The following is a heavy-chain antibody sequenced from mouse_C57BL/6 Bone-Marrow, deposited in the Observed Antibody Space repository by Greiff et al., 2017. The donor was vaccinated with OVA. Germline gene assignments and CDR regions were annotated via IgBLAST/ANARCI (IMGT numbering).Heavy chain of an antibody. V-gene: IGHV1-82*01. CDR3: AREGGFPYFGC. CDR2: IYPGDGDT. Sequence: QVQLKQSGPELVKPGASVKISCKASGYAFTSSWMNWVKQRPGKGLEWIGRIYPGDGDTNYNGKFKGKATLTADKSSSTAYMQLSSLTSEDSAVYFCAREGGFPYFGCWGQGTTLTVSS. J-gene: IGHJ2*01. CDR1: GYAFTSSW.